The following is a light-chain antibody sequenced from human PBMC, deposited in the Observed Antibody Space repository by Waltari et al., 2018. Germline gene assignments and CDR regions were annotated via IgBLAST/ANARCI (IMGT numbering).Light chain of an antibody. CDR3: MQGLQHPWT. J-gene: IGKJ1*01. V-gene: IGKV2-29*02. Sequence: EIVMTQTPLSLSVTPGQPASISCKFSQSLQYCDGKTYLSWYLQRPGQSPQLLISVVSSPFSGVPDRFSGSGSDKDFTLKISRVEADDVGVYYCMQGLQHPWTFGQGTKVEI. CDR2: VVS. CDR1: QSLQYCDGKTY.